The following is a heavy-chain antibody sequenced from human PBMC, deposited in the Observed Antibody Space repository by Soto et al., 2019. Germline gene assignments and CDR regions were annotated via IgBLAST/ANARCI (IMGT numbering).Heavy chain of an antibody. CDR1: RYIFTTYY. D-gene: IGHD2-21*02. CDR2: INPSGNST. Sequence: QVQLVQSGAEVKKPGASVKVSCKASRYIFTTYYMHWVRQAPGQGLEWMGIINPSGNSTTYAQNLQGRVTMTRDTSTCTVYMQLSSLRSEDTAVYYCARDNMVTQSSYYYYGLDVWGQGTTVTVSS. J-gene: IGHJ6*02. CDR3: ARDNMVTQSSYYYYGLDV. V-gene: IGHV1-46*04.